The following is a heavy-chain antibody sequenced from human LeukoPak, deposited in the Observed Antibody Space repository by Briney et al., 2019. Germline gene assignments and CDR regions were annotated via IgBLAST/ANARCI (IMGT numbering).Heavy chain of an antibody. J-gene: IGHJ4*02. V-gene: IGHV3-21*03. CDR3: AKSRSGSANWALQIFDN. D-gene: IGHD1-1*01. CDR2: ISSSSSYI. Sequence: PGGSLRLSCAASGFTFISYSMNWVRQAPGKGLEWVSSISSSSSYIYYADYVKGRFIISRDNSNNTLFVQMNSLRAEDTAVYYCAKSRSGSANWALQIFDNWGQGALVTVSS. CDR1: GFTFISYS.